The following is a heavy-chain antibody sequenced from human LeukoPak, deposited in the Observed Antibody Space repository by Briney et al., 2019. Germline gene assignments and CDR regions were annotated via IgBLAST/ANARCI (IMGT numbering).Heavy chain of an antibody. CDR2: IHYSGST. CDR1: GGSISSSSYY. D-gene: IGHD2-2*01. V-gene: IGHV4-61*05. CDR3: ARGIYCSDTSCYSDF. Sequence: SETLSLTCTVSGGSISSSSYYWGWIRQPPGKGLEWIAHIHYSGSTDYNPSLKSRVTISVDTSKNQFSLRLSSLTAADTAVYYCARGIYCSDTSCYSDFWGQGTLVTVSS. J-gene: IGHJ4*02.